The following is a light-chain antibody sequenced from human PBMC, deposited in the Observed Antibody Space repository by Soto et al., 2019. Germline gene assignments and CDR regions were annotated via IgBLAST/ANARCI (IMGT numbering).Light chain of an antibody. CDR1: QSVNTY. J-gene: IGKJ3*01. CDR2: DTS. Sequence: EIVLTQSPATLSLSPGERATLSCRASQSVNTYVAWYQQKRGQAPRLLIYDTSKRATGIPARFSGSGSGTDFTLTISSLEPEDFAVYYCRQRTDWPPLFTFGPGPKVDIK. V-gene: IGKV3-11*01. CDR3: RQRTDWPPLFT.